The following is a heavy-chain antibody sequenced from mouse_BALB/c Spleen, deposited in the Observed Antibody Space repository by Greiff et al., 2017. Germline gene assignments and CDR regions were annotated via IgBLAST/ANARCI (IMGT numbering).Heavy chain of an antibody. V-gene: IGHV5-9-4*01. CDR2: ISSGGSYT. CDR1: GFTFSSYA. D-gene: IGHD2-2*01. CDR3: AREGYDDGHAMDY. J-gene: IGHJ4*01. Sequence: EVKVVESGGGLVKPGGSLKLSCAASGFTFSSYAMSWVRQSPEKRLEWVAEISSGGSYTYYPDTVTGRFTISRDNAKNTLYLEMSSLRSEDTAMYYCAREGYDDGHAMDYWGQGTSVTVSS.